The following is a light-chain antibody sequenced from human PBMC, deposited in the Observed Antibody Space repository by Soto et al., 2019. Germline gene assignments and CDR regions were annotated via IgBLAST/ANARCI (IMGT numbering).Light chain of an antibody. CDR2: GAS. CDR1: QSVSSGY. Sequence: EIVLTQSPGTLSLSPGDGATLSCRASQSVSSGYLAWYQQKPGQAPRLLIYGASRRATGIPDRFSGSGSGTDFTLTISRLEPEDSAMYYCQQYGSSPRVTFGQGTRLEIK. CDR3: QQYGSSPRVT. J-gene: IGKJ5*01. V-gene: IGKV3-20*01.